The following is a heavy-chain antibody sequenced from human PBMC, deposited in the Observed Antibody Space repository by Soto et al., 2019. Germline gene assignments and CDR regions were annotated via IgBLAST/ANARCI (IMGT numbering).Heavy chain of an antibody. Sequence: GGSLRLSCVASGFTFSSYSMVWVRQAPGKGLEWVSYIFVTGGTIYYADSVKGRFTISRDNAKNSLYLQMNSLRAEDTAVYYCARVPTYYYDSSGRYAFDIWGQGTMVTVSS. CDR2: IFVTGGTI. CDR3: ARVPTYYYDSSGRYAFDI. D-gene: IGHD3-22*01. CDR1: GFTFSSYS. J-gene: IGHJ3*02. V-gene: IGHV3-48*04.